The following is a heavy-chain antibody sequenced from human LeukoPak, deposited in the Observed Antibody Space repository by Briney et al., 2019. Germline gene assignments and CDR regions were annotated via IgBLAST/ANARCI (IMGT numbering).Heavy chain of an antibody. Sequence: GGFLRLSCAASGXTFSNYNVNWVRQAPGKGLEWVSYISSRGSYTYYADSVKGRFTISRDNAKNSLDLQMNSLRAEDTAVYYCAIDRYSSGWYTFDYWGQGTLVTVSS. V-gene: IGHV3-21*01. CDR3: AIDRYSSGWYTFDY. J-gene: IGHJ4*02. CDR1: GXTFSNYN. D-gene: IGHD6-19*01. CDR2: ISSRGSYT.